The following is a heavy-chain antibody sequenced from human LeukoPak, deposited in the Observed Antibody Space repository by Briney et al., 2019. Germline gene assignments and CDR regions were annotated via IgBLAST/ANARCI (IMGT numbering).Heavy chain of an antibody. CDR1: GGTFSSYT. J-gene: IGHJ4*02. Sequence: SVKVSCKASGGTFSSYTISWVRQAPGQGLEWMGRIIPIRGIANDAQKFQGRVTITADKSTSTAYMELSSLRPEDTAVYYCARGMPPSTSKVPLSYWGQGTLVTVSS. CDR2: IIPIRGIA. D-gene: IGHD1-1*01. CDR3: ARGMPPSTSKVPLSY. V-gene: IGHV1-69*02.